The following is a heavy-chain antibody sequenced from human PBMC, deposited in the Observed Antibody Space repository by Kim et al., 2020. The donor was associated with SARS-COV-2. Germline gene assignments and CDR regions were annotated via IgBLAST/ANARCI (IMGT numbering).Heavy chain of an antibody. CDR3: ARDRGELDYGSGSYPPFGY. J-gene: IGHJ4*02. Sequence: GGSLRLSCAASGFTFSSYGMHWVRQAPGKGLEWVAVIWYDGSNKYYADSVKVRFTISRDNSKNTLYLQMNSLRAEDTAVYYCARDRGELDYGSGSYPPFGYWGQGTLVTVSS. V-gene: IGHV3-33*08. D-gene: IGHD3-10*01. CDR2: IWYDGSNK. CDR1: GFTFSSYG.